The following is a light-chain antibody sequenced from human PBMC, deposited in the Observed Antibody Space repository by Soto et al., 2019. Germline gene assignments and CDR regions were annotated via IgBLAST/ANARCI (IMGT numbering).Light chain of an antibody. J-gene: IGKJ2*01. CDR3: MLALRTPYT. CDR1: QSLLHSKGYSN. CDR2: LAS. Sequence: LVMTQSPLFLPVTPGEPASISCRSSQSLLHSKGYSNLDWYLQRPGQSPRLLLYLASNRASGAPDRVSGSGSGTNFTLKISRVQAGDVGVYYCMLALRTPYTFGQGTKLE. V-gene: IGKV2-28*01.